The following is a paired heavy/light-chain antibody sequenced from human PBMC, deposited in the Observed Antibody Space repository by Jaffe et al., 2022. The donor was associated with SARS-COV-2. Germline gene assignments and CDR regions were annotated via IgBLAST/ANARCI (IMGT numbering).Heavy chain of an antibody. D-gene: IGHD5-18*01. V-gene: IGHV4-39*01. CDR3: AGAPGYTYGIYGMDV. Sequence: QMHLQESGPGLVKPSETLSLSCTVSGGSISTSSYYWGWIRQPPGRGPEWIASIYYGGSTYYNPSLKSRVTISVDTSKNQFSLKLISVTAADTAIFYCAGAPGYTYGIYGMDVWGQGTTVTVSS. J-gene: IGHJ6*02. CDR1: GGSISTSSYY. CDR2: IYYGGST.
Light chain of an antibody. CDR1: QTISYY. CDR3: QQSYDTPST. J-gene: IGKJ3*01. CDR2: AAS. Sequence: DIQMTQSPSSLSASVGDRVTISCRASQTISYYLNWYQQKPGKAPKLLVYAASSLQTGVPPRFSGAGYGTDFTLTISSLQPEDFATFYCQQSYDTPSTFGPGTRVDIK. V-gene: IGKV1-39*01.